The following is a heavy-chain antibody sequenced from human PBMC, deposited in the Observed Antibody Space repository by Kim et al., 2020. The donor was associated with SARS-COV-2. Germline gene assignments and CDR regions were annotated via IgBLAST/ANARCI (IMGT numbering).Heavy chain of an antibody. CDR1: GGTFSSYA. V-gene: IGHV1-69*13. Sequence: SVKVSCKASGGTFSSYAISWVRQAPGQGLEWMGGIIPIFGTANYAQKFQGRVTITADESTSTAYMELSSLRSEDTALYYCARDSTETRTYYYYGMDVWGQGTTVTVSS. CDR2: IIPIFGTA. CDR3: ARDSTETRTYYYYGMDV. J-gene: IGHJ6*02.